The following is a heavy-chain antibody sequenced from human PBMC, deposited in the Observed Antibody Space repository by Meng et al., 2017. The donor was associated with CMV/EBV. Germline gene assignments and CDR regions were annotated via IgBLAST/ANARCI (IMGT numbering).Heavy chain of an antibody. CDR2: IGKDGRDI. CDR3: ARDPDWHQFDY. Sequence: VECGGGLVRRWGSLTLFWSASGFPCSNYWLRWVRRSPGKGLEWVANIGKDGRDIYYVDSVKGRFTISRDNAKNSLYLQMNSLRVDDTAVYYCARDPDWHQFDYWGQGTLVTVSS. J-gene: IGHJ4*02. D-gene: IGHD3-9*01. V-gene: IGHV3-7*04. CDR1: GFPCSNYW.